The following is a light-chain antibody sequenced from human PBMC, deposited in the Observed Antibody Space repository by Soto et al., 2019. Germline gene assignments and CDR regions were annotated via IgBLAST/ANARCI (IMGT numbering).Light chain of an antibody. J-gene: IGKJ3*01. Sequence: EIVMTQFPATLSVSPGERATLSCRASQSVSSNLAWYQQKPGQGPRLLIYGASTRATGIPGRFSGSGSGTDFTLTISSLQSEDFAIYYCQQYNNWPPFTFGPGTKVDIK. CDR2: GAS. CDR1: QSVSSN. CDR3: QQYNNWPPFT. V-gene: IGKV3-15*01.